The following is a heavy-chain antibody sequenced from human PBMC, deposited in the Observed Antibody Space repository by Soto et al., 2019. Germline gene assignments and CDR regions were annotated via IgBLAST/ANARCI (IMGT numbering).Heavy chain of an antibody. CDR1: GFTFSSYG. V-gene: IGHV3-30*18. J-gene: IGHJ6*03. Sequence: SLRLSCAASGFTFSSYGMHWVRQAPGKGLEWVAAISYDGSNKNYADSVKGRFTISRDNSKNTLYLQMNSLRAEDTAVYYCAKDPRSCSGGSCQHYYYYYYMDVWGKGTTVTVSS. CDR2: ISYDGSNK. CDR3: AKDPRSCSGGSCQHYYYYYYMDV. D-gene: IGHD2-15*01.